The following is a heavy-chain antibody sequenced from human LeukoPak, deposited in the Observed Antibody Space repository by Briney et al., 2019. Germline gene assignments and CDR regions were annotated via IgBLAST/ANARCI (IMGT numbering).Heavy chain of an antibody. CDR3: ARDHYGGNSPSGY. Sequence: EPGGSLRLSCAASGFTFSGYDMSWVRQAPGKGLEWVSYTSSSSSTIYYADSVKSRFTISRDNAKNSLYLQMNSLRAEDTAVYYCARDHYGGNSPSGYWGQGTLVTVSS. V-gene: IGHV3-48*04. CDR1: GFTFSGYD. D-gene: IGHD4-23*01. J-gene: IGHJ4*02. CDR2: TSSSSSTI.